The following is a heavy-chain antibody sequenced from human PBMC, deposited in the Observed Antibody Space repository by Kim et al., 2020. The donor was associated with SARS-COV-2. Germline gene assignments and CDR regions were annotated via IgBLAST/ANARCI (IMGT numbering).Heavy chain of an antibody. V-gene: IGHV4-39*01. CDR3: ARLPRGYGDYVPYYYYYYGMDV. Sequence: SETLSLTCTVSGGSISSSSYYWGWIRQPPGKGLEWIGSIYYSGSTYYNPSLKSRVTISVDTSKNQFSLKLSSVTAADTAVYYCARLPRGYGDYVPYYYYYYGMDVWGQGTTVTVSS. J-gene: IGHJ6*02. CDR2: IYYSGST. D-gene: IGHD4-17*01. CDR1: GGSISSSSYY.